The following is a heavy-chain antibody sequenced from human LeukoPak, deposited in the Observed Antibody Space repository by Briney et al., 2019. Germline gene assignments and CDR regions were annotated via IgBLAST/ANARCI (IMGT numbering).Heavy chain of an antibody. J-gene: IGHJ6*02. D-gene: IGHD5-12*01. V-gene: IGHV3-9*01. CDR3: ARDAWRRAFNYGMDV. Sequence: PGRSLRLSCAASGFTFEDYAMHWVRQVTGKGLEWDAGISWSSGNISYAESVKGRFPISRDNAENLLHLQMNSLRTEDTALYFCARDAWRRAFNYGMDVWGQGTTVAVSS. CDR1: GFTFEDYA. CDR2: ISWSSGNI.